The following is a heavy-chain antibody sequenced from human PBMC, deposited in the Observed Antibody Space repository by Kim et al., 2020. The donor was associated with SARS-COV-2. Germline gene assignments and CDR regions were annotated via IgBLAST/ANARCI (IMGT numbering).Heavy chain of an antibody. CDR2: ISDSGGST. CDR1: GITFSSYA. J-gene: IGHJ3*02. V-gene: IGHV3-23*01. Sequence: GGSLRLSCAASGITFSSYAMSWVRQAPGKGLQWVSSISDSGGSTYYADSVRGRFTISRDNSKNTLYLQMNSLRVEDTAVYYCAKDRVMGRPATAFDIWGQGTMVTVSS. CDR3: AKDRVMGRPATAFDI. D-gene: IGHD1-1*01.